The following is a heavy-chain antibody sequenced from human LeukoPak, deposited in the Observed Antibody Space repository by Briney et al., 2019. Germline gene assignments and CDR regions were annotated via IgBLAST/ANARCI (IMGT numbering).Heavy chain of an antibody. CDR3: AKDEGFDP. J-gene: IGHJ5*02. Sequence: GGSLRLSCAASGFTFDDYAMHWVRQAPGKGLEWVSGISWNSGSIGCADSVKGRFTISRDNAKNSLYLQMNSLRAEDTALYYCAKDEGFDPWGQGTLVTVSS. V-gene: IGHV3-9*01. CDR2: ISWNSGSI. CDR1: GFTFDDYA.